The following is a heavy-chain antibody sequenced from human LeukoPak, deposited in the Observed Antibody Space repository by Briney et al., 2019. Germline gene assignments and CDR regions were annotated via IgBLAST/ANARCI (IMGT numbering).Heavy chain of an antibody. CDR3: ARDYHYCSSTSCYTRYYYYGMDV. J-gene: IGHJ6*02. D-gene: IGHD2-2*02. V-gene: IGHV1-46*01. CDR2: INPSGGST. Sequence: ASVKVSCKASGYTFTSYYMHWVRQAPGQGLEWMGIINPSGGSTSYAQKFQGRVTMTRDTSTSTVYMELSSLRSGDTAVYYCARDYHYCSSTSCYTRYYYYGMDVWGQGTTVTVSS. CDR1: GYTFTSYY.